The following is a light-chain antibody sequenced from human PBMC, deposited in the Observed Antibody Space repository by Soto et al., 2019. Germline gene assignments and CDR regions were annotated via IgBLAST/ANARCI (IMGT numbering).Light chain of an antibody. Sequence: QSVLTQPPSVSGAPGQRVTISCTGNSSNIGTTYDVHWYRHLPGAAPKLLIYDNTYRPSGVPDRFSGSKSGTSASLAITGLQAEDEAYYYCLSFDSSLSASIFGGGTKVTVL. CDR1: SSNIGTTYD. CDR2: DNT. CDR3: LSFDSSLSASI. J-gene: IGLJ2*01. V-gene: IGLV1-40*01.